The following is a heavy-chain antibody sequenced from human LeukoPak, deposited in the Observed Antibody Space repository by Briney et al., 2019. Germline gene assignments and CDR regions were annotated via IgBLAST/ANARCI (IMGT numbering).Heavy chain of an antibody. J-gene: IGHJ6*03. D-gene: IGHD6-6*01. Sequence: PGGSLRLSCAASGFTFSGSAMHWVRQASGKGLEWVGRIRSKANSYATAYAASVKGGFTISREDSKNTAYLQMNSLKTEDTAVYYCTTRGYSSSEYYYYYYMDVWGKGTTVTVSS. CDR1: GFTFSGSA. V-gene: IGHV3-73*01. CDR3: TTRGYSSSEYYYYYYMDV. CDR2: IRSKANSYAT.